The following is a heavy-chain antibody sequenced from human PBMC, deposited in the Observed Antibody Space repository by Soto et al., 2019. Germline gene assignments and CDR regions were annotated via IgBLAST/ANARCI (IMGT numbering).Heavy chain of an antibody. CDR3: ARGQRFSDSFDP. CDR1: GGAISGYY. D-gene: IGHD3-3*01. CDR2: IYSSGGT. Sequence: PSETLSLTCTVSGGAISGYYWTWVRQPAGQGLEWIGRIYSSGGTKYNPSLKSRVDMSLDMSKNQFSLRLSSVTAADTAVYYCARGQRFSDSFDPWGQGTWGTVS. V-gene: IGHV4-4*07. J-gene: IGHJ5*02.